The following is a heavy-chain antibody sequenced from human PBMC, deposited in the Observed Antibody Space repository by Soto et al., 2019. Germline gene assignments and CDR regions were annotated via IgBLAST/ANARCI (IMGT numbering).Heavy chain of an antibody. CDR3: AGDTYYYDSSGYYQHNWFDP. J-gene: IGHJ5*02. CDR1: GGSISSSSYY. V-gene: IGHV4-39*01. D-gene: IGHD3-22*01. Sequence: PSETLSLTCTVSGGSISSSSYYWGWIRQPPGKGLEWIGSIYYSGSTYYNPPLKSRVTISVDTSKNQFSLKLSSVTAADTAVYYCAGDTYYYDSSGYYQHNWFDPWGQGTLVTVSS. CDR2: IYYSGST.